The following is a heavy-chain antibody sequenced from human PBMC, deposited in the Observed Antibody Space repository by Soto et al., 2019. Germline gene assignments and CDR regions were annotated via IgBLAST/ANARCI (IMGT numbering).Heavy chain of an antibody. Sequence: ASVKVSCKASGYTFTSYAMHWVRQAPGQRLEWMGWINAGNGNTKYAQKFQGRVTMTRDTSASTAYMELRSLTSDDTAVYYCARVSDSFDYWGLGTLVTVSS. V-gene: IGHV1-3*01. D-gene: IGHD3-3*01. J-gene: IGHJ4*02. CDR1: GYTFTSYA. CDR3: ARVSDSFDY. CDR2: INAGNGNT.